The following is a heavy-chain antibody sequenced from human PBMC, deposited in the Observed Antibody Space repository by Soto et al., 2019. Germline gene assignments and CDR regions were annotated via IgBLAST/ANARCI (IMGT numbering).Heavy chain of an antibody. Sequence: EVQLLESGGGLARPGGSLRLSCAASAFTFSSYAMSWVRQAPGKGLEWVSAVSGSGDSTYYADSVKGRFTISRDNSKNTLYLQMNSLRAEDTAVYYCAKGRASDCPGCTQDYWGQGTLVTVSS. CDR3: AKGRASDCPGCTQDY. J-gene: IGHJ4*02. D-gene: IGHD2-21*02. CDR1: AFTFSSYA. CDR2: VSGSGDST. V-gene: IGHV3-23*01.